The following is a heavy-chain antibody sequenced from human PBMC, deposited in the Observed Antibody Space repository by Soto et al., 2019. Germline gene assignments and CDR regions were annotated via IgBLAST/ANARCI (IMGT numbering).Heavy chain of an antibody. Sequence: ASVKVSCKASGYTFTSYGISWVRQAPGQGLEWMGWISAYNGNTNYAQKLQGRVTMTTDTSTSTAYMELRSLRSDDTAVYYCARDPSTIVVVAEKKNWFDPWGQGTLVTVSS. CDR3: ARDPSTIVVVAEKKNWFDP. J-gene: IGHJ5*02. CDR1: GYTFTSYG. D-gene: IGHD2-15*01. CDR2: ISAYNGNT. V-gene: IGHV1-18*01.